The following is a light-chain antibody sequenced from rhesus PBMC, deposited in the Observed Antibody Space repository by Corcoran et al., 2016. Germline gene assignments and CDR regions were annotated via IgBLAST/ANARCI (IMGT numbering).Light chain of an antibody. V-gene: IGLV2-32*02. CDR3: SSYGGSHSYL. CDR2: EVS. J-gene: IGLJ1*01. CDR1: SSDIGDYNY. Sequence: QAALTQPRSVSGSPGQSVTISCTGTSSDIGDYNYVSWYQQHPGTAPKLIIYEVSQRPSGVSDRFSGSKSGDTASLTISGIQAEDEAEYYCSSYGGSHSYLFGGGTRLTV.